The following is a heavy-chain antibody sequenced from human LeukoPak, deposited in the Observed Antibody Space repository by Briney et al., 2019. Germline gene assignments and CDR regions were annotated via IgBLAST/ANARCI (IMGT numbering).Heavy chain of an antibody. V-gene: IGHV3-7*03. CDR3: ARDSGWFRFDY. D-gene: IGHD6-19*01. Sequence: GGSLRLSCAASGFTFSSFWMTWVRQAPGKGLEWVANIKEDGSQKYYVDSVKGRFTISRDNAKNSLFLQTNSLRVDDTAVYYCARDSGWFRFDYWGQGTLVTVSS. CDR1: GFTFSSFW. J-gene: IGHJ4*02. CDR2: IKEDGSQK.